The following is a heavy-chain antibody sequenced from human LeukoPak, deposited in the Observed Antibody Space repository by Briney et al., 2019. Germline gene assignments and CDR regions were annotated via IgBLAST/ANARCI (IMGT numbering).Heavy chain of an antibody. V-gene: IGHV1-3*01. Sequence: ASVKVSCKASGYTFTSYAMHWVRQAPGQRLEWMGWINAGNGNTKYSQKFQGRVTITRDTSASTACMELSSLRSEDTAVYYCARYGRGSYDFWSGAFDYWGQGTLVTVSS. CDR3: ARYGRGSYDFWSGAFDY. CDR2: INAGNGNT. D-gene: IGHD3-3*01. J-gene: IGHJ4*02. CDR1: GYTFTSYA.